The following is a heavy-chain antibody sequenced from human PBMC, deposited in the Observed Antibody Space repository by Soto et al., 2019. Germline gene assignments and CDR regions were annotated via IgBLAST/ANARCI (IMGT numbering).Heavy chain of an antibody. CDR1: GFTFGDYA. V-gene: IGHV3-49*03. Sequence: GGSLRLSCTASGFTFGDYAMSWFRQAPGKGLEWVGFIRSKAYGGTTEYAASVKGRFTISRDDSKSIAYLQMNSLKTEDTAVYYCTRDLPPPATDAFDIWGQGTMVTVSS. CDR2: IRSKAYGGTT. J-gene: IGHJ3*02. CDR3: TRDLPPPATDAFDI. D-gene: IGHD1-26*01.